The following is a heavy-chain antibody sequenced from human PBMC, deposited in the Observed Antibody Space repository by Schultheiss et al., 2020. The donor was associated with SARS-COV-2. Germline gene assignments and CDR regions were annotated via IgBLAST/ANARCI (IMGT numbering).Heavy chain of an antibody. CDR1: GGSISSSNW. J-gene: IGHJ6*02. V-gene: IGHV4-4*02. Sequence: SETLSLTCAVSGGSISSSNWWSWVRQPPGKGLEWIGEIYHSGSTNYNPSLKSRVTISVDTSKNQFSLKLSSVTAADTAVYYCARTYSYGFRSSSWAYYYGMDVWGQGTTVTVSS. CDR2: IYHSGST. D-gene: IGHD5-18*01. CDR3: ARTYSYGFRSSSWAYYYGMDV.